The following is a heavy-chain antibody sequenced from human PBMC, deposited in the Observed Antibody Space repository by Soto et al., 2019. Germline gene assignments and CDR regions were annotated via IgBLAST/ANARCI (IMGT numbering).Heavy chain of an antibody. V-gene: IGHV1-8*01. Sequence: GASVKVSCKASESTFMNSDISWVRQATGQGLEWMGWMNPNSGNTGYALKFQGRVSMTRNTSIYTVYLELSSLASDDTAVYYCVRMASSGTLNWFDPWGQGTLVTVSS. CDR1: ESTFMNSD. D-gene: IGHD1-1*01. CDR3: VRMASSGTLNWFDP. J-gene: IGHJ5*02. CDR2: MNPNSGNT.